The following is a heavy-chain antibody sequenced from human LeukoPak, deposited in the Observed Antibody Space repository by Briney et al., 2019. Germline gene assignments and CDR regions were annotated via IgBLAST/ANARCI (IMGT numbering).Heavy chain of an antibody. V-gene: IGHV3-48*04. D-gene: IGHD1-14*01. Sequence: GGSPRLSCAASGFTFSSYSMNWVRQAPGKGLEWASYISSSSSTIYYADSVKGRFTISRDNAKNSLYLQMNSLRAEDTAVYYCARDGPFTITPFDYWGQGTLVTVSS. CDR3: ARDGPFTITPFDY. CDR2: ISSSSSTI. J-gene: IGHJ4*02. CDR1: GFTFSSYS.